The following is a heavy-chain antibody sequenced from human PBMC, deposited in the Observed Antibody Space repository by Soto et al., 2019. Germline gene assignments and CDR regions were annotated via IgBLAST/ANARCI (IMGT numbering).Heavy chain of an antibody. V-gene: IGHV3-23*01. Sequence: GGSLRLSCAASGFTFSISAMTWVRRAPGKGLEWVSGITGSGNSKNYADSVKGRFTISRDNSKTTLYLQMNSLRAEDTAVYYCATVIWGSYRYHFDYWGQGTLVTVSS. CDR1: GFTFSISA. J-gene: IGHJ4*02. CDR3: ATVIWGSYRYHFDY. CDR2: ITGSGNSK. D-gene: IGHD3-16*02.